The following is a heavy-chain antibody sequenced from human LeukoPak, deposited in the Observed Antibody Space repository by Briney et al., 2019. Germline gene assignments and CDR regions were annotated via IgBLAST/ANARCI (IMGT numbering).Heavy chain of an antibody. CDR1: GFSLSSYW. V-gene: IGHV3-7*01. CDR3: ARDQGFGDRGTDY. D-gene: IGHD3-10*01. Sequence: GGSLRLSCAVSGFSLSSYWMSWLRQAQGKELEWVANIKQDGSEQYYVDSVKGRFTISRDNSKNTLYLQMNSLRAEDTAVYYCARDQGFGDRGTDYWGQGTLVTVSS. J-gene: IGHJ4*02. CDR2: IKQDGSEQ.